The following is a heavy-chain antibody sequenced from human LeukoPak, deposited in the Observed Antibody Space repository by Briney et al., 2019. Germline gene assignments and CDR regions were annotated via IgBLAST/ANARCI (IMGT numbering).Heavy chain of an antibody. CDR1: GFTLSSYS. Sequence: GGSLRLSCAASGFTLSSYSMNWVRQAPGKGLEWVSSISSSSSYIYYADSVKGRFTISRDNAKNSLYLQMNSLRAEDTAVYYCAREDYYGSGSYYNFYFDYWGQGTLVTVSS. J-gene: IGHJ4*02. CDR3: AREDYYGSGSYYNFYFDY. CDR2: ISSSSSYI. V-gene: IGHV3-21*01. D-gene: IGHD3-10*01.